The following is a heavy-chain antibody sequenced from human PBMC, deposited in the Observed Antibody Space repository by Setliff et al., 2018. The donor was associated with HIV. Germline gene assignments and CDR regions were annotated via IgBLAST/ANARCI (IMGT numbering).Heavy chain of an antibody. V-gene: IGHV3-9*01. J-gene: IGHJ1*01. Sequence: GGSLRLSCAASGFTLDDYAMHWVRQAPGKGLEWVSGISWNRGTLTYADSVKGRFTISRDNAKKSLYLQMNSLRPEDSAMYFCAKGSRGYKAPLEHWGQGTLVTVSS. CDR1: GFTLDDYA. D-gene: IGHD5-12*01. CDR2: ISWNRGTL. CDR3: AKGSRGYKAPLEH.